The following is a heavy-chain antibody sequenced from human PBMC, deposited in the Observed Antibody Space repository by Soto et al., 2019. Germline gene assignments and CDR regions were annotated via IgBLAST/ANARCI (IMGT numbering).Heavy chain of an antibody. Sequence: SVKVSCKASGGTFSSYAISWVRQAPGQGLEWMGGIIPIFGTANYAQKFQGRVTITADKSTSTAYMELSSLRSEDTAVSYCASGEGYYGMDLWGQGTTVTVSS. D-gene: IGHD3-10*01. J-gene: IGHJ6*02. CDR3: ASGEGYYGMDL. CDR2: IIPIFGTA. CDR1: GGTFSSYA. V-gene: IGHV1-69*06.